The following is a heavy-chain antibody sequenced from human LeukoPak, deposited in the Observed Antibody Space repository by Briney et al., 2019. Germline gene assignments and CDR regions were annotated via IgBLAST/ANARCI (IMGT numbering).Heavy chain of an antibody. Sequence: SETLSLTCTVSGGSISTYYYWGWIRQPPGKGLEWVGSIIHSGTTYYNPSLMSRVTISVDTSMNQFSLKLTSVTAADTAVYFCAKHDQWLIRLASCGQGTLVTVSS. J-gene: IGHJ5*01. D-gene: IGHD6-19*01. CDR3: AKHDQWLIRLAS. V-gene: IGHV4-39*01. CDR2: IIHSGTT. CDR1: GGSISTYYY.